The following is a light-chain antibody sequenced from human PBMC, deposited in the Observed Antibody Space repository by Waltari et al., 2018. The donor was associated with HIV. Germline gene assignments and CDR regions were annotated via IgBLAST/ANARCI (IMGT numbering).Light chain of an antibody. CDR2: GNS. J-gene: IGLJ2*01. CDR1: SSNIGAGYD. CDR3: AAWDDSLNGPV. Sequence: QSELTQPPSVSAAPGQRVTISCTGSSSNIGAGYDVHWYQQVPGRAPKVVIYGNSNRPSGVPDRFSGSKAGSSASLVITGLQSEDEADYYCAAWDDSLNGPVFGGGTKLTVL. V-gene: IGLV1-40*01.